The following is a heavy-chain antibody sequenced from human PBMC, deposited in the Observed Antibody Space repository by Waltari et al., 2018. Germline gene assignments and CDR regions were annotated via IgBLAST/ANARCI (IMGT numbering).Heavy chain of an antibody. D-gene: IGHD6-19*01. CDR2: IWDDGSKK. V-gene: IGHV3-30*18. CDR3: AKAGSGWSLNPDY. CDR1: GFTFSSYG. Sequence: QVQLVESGGGVVQPGRSLTLSCAASGFTFSSYGMHWVRQAPGKGLECVAVIWDDGSKKYYADSVKGRSTISRDISKNTLYLQMSGLRAEDTAMYYCAKAGSGWSLNPDYWGQGTLVTVSS. J-gene: IGHJ4*02.